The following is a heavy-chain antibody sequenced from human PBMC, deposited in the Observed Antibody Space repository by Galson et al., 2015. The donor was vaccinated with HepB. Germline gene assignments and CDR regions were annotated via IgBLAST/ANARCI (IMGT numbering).Heavy chain of an antibody. Sequence: SVKVSCKASGYTFTSHPMHWARQAPGRRLEWMGWINAGNGNTKYSEKFQGRVTISRDTSASTAYMELSNLRSEDTAVYYCARGGEYFNYWGQGTLVTVSS. CDR1: GYTFTSHP. J-gene: IGHJ4*02. CDR2: INAGNGNT. CDR3: ARGGEYFNY. V-gene: IGHV1-3*01. D-gene: IGHD4-17*01.